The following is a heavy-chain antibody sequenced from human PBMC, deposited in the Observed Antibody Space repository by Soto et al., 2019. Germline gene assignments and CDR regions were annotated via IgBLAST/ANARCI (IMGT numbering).Heavy chain of an antibody. CDR3: ARDHSVLYSSSWHDYYYGMDV. V-gene: IGHV4-61*08. D-gene: IGHD6-13*01. CDR2: IYYSGST. CDR1: GGSISSGGYY. Sequence: KTSETLSLTCTVSGGSISSGGYYWSWIRQHPGKGLEWIGYIYYSGSTNYNPSLKSRVTISVDTSKNQFSLKLSSVTAADTAVYYCARDHSVLYSSSWHDYYYGMDVWGQGTTVTVSS. J-gene: IGHJ6*02.